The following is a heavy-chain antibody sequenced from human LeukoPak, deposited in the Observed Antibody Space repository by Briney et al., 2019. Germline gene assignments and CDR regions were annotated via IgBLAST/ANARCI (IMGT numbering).Heavy chain of an antibody. Sequence: GGSLRLSCAASGFTFSSYWMSWVRQAPGEGLEWVANIKQDGSEKYYVDSVKGRFTISRDNAKNSLYLQMNSLRAEDTAVYYCARDMLWSGYPFDYWGQGTLVTVSS. CDR3: ARDMLWSGYPFDY. D-gene: IGHD3-3*01. CDR2: IKQDGSEK. V-gene: IGHV3-7*01. CDR1: GFTFSSYW. J-gene: IGHJ4*02.